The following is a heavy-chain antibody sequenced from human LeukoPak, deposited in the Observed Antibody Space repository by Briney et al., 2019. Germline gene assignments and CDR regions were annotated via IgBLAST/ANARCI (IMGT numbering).Heavy chain of an antibody. CDR1: GGTFNSFA. CDR3: ARASFPFLEWTTSIPFDV. CDR2: IIPIYPTT. D-gene: IGHD3-3*01. Sequence: SVKVSCTASGGTFNSFALSWVRQAPGQRLEWMGGIIPIYPTTDYAQRFQGRVTISADESKGTVSLELSNLRSEDTAVYYCARASFPFLEWTTSIPFDVWGQGTVVIVSS. V-gene: IGHV1-69*13. J-gene: IGHJ3*01.